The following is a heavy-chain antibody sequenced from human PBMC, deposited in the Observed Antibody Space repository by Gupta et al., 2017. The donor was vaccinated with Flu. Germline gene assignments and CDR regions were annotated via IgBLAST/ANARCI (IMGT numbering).Heavy chain of an antibody. CDR2: IKTDGSET. Sequence: AAFGFAFSSDWMSWVREAPGKGLEWVDNIKTDGSETYYVDSVKGRFTISRDNAKNSLYLQMKSLRVEDTAVYHCVSQARDYWGQGTLVTVSS. CDR3: VSQARDY. CDR1: GFAFSSDW. V-gene: IGHV3-7*01. J-gene: IGHJ4*02.